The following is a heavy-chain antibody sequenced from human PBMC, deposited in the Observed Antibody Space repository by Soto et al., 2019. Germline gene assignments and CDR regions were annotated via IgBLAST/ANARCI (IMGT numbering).Heavy chain of an antibody. V-gene: IGHV1-18*01. D-gene: IGHD5-18*01. Sequence: ASVKVSCKASGYTFTSYGISWVRQAPGQGLEWMGWISAYNGNTNYAQKLQGRVTMTTDTSTSTAYMELRSLRSDDTAVYYCARDLRDTATVMGSWFDPWGQGTLVTVSS. CDR1: GYTFTSYG. J-gene: IGHJ5*02. CDR3: ARDLRDTATVMGSWFDP. CDR2: ISAYNGNT.